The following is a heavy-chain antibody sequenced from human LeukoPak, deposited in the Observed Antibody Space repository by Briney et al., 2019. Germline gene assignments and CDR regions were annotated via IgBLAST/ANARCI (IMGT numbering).Heavy chain of an antibody. CDR1: GGTFSNYA. V-gene: IGHV1-69*13. D-gene: IGHD1-14*01. CDR3: ARDSSEIRSLIVH. Sequence: SVKVSCKASGGTFSNYAINWVRQAPGQGLEWKGGITPLFDTAKYAQKFQSRVTIIADEATSTAYMKLSSLRSEDTAVYYCARDSSEIRSLIVHWGQGTLVTVSS. CDR2: ITPLFDTA. J-gene: IGHJ1*01.